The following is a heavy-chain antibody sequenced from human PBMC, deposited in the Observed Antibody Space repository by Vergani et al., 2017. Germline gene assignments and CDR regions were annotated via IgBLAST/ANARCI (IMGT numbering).Heavy chain of an antibody. CDR3: AKVGRSEVAGTFGAFDI. Sequence: EVQMVESGGGLVKPGGSLRLSCVGSGFTFSHYSMNWVRQAPGKGLEWVSTLSASDRRTHYADSVKGRFTISRDNSKNTLFLHMNSLRPEDTAVYYCAKVGRSEVAGTFGAFDIWGQGTMVTVSS. CDR1: GFTFSHYS. J-gene: IGHJ3*02. V-gene: IGHV3-21*04. CDR2: LSASDRRT. D-gene: IGHD6-19*01.